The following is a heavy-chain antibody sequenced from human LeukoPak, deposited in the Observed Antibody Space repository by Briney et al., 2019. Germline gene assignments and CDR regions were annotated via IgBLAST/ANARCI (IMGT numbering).Heavy chain of an antibody. CDR3: ARDELWFGDPRGHFDY. Sequence: SETLSLTCTVSGGSISSGGYYWSWIRQHPGKGLKWIGYIYYSGSTYYNPSLKSRVTISVDTSKNQFSLKLSSVTAADTAVYYCARDELWFGDPRGHFDYWGQGTLVTVSS. CDR2: IYYSGST. J-gene: IGHJ4*02. CDR1: GGSISSGGYY. V-gene: IGHV4-31*03. D-gene: IGHD3-10*01.